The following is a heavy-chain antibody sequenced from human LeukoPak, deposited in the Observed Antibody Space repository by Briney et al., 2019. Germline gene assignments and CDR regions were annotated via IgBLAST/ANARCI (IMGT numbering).Heavy chain of an antibody. CDR2: ISYDGSNK. V-gene: IGHV3-30-3*01. CDR1: GFSFSSYA. D-gene: IGHD3-10*01. J-gene: IGHJ6*02. CDR3: ARESGGSGSYYAYYYYGMDV. Sequence: GRSLRLSCAASGFSFSSYAMHWVRQAPGKGLEWVAVISYDGSNKYYADSVKGRFTISRDNSKNTLYLQMNSLRAEDTAVYYCARESGGSGSYYAYYYYGMDVWGQGTTVTVSS.